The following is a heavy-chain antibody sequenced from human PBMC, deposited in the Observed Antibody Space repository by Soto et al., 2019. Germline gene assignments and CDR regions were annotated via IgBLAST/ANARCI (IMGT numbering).Heavy chain of an antibody. J-gene: IGHJ4*02. CDR1: GGSISSDF. Sequence: SETLSLTCTVSGGSISSDFWSWIRQPPGKGLEWIGYIYYGGSNNYNPSLMSRVTISVDTSTSQFSLKLSSVTAADTAVYYCERGSGYRNSPLDYWGLGTLVTGSS. CDR3: ERGSGYRNSPLDY. V-gene: IGHV4-59*01. CDR2: IYYGGSN. D-gene: IGHD3-10*01.